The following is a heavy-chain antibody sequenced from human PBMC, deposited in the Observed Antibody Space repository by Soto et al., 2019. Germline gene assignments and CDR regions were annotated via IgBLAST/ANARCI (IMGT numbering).Heavy chain of an antibody. CDR2: IIPIFGTA. V-gene: IGHV1-69*06. CDR3: AKGSGYSYGFFDY. J-gene: IGHJ4*02. Sequence: GASVKVSCKASGGTFSSYAISWVRQAPGQGLEWMGGIIPIFGTANYAQKFQGRVTITADNSKNTLYLQMNSLRAEDTAVYYCAKGSGYSYGFFDYWGQGTLVTVSS. D-gene: IGHD5-18*01. CDR1: GGTFSSYA.